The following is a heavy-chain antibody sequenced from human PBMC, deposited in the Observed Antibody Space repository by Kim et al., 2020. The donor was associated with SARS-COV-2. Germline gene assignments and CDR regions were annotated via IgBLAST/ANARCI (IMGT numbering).Heavy chain of an antibody. V-gene: IGHV3-30*01. Sequence: DSVKGRFTISRDNSKNTLYLQMNSLRAEDTAVYYCAREGKVGLYYYGMDVWGQGTTVTVSS. CDR3: AREGKVGLYYYGMDV. D-gene: IGHD3-16*01. J-gene: IGHJ6*02.